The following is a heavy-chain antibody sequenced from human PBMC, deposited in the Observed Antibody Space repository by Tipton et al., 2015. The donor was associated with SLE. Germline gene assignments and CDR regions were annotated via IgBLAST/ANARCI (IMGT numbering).Heavy chain of an antibody. CDR2: INYSANT. CDR3: ARLVGGRAARPGYFDY. CDR1: RGSFSGYH. V-gene: IGHV4-34*01. D-gene: IGHD6-6*01. Sequence: TLSLTCAIYRGSFSGYHWSWIRQTPGKGLEWIGEINYSANTNYNPSLKSRATISIDPSRNQFSLKLNSVTAADTALYYCARLVGGRAARPGYFDYWGQGTLVTVSS. J-gene: IGHJ4*02.